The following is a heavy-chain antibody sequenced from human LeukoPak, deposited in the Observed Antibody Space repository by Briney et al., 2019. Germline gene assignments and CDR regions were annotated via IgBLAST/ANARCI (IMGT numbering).Heavy chain of an antibody. Sequence: SETLSLTCTVSGGSISSGDYYWSWIRQPPGKGLEWIGYIYYSGSTYYNPSLKSRVTISVDTSKNQFSLKLSSVTAADTAVYYCARAAWGARYYFDYWGQGTLVTVSS. V-gene: IGHV4-30-4*01. CDR2: IYYSGST. J-gene: IGHJ4*02. D-gene: IGHD7-27*01. CDR3: ARAAWGARYYFDY. CDR1: GGSISSGDYY.